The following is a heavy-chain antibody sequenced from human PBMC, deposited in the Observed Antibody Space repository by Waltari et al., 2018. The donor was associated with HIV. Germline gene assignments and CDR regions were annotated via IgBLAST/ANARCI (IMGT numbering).Heavy chain of an antibody. CDR2: IYYTGST. Sequence: QVQLQESGPGLVTPSESLSLICTVSGCSLSHYYWRWTRQPPGKGRGLIGYIYYTGSTDYNPSLKSRVTISVDTSKNQFALKLTSVTAADTAQYYCARYSSAWTGFDYWGQGTLVTVSS. J-gene: IGHJ4*02. CDR1: GCSLSHYY. D-gene: IGHD6-19*01. V-gene: IGHV4-59*01. CDR3: ARYSSAWTGFDY.